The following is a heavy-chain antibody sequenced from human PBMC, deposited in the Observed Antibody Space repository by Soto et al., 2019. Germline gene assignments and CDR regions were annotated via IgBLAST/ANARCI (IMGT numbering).Heavy chain of an antibody. CDR3: ARDPTGHFIEY. J-gene: IGHJ4*02. Sequence: QVQLVQSGAEVKKPGASVKVSCKTSGYTFTSYGVAWVRQAPGQGLEWMGWISGYNGNTNYAQKLQGRVTMTTDTSTSTAYMELRSLRSADTAVYYCARDPTGHFIEYWGQGTLVTVSS. V-gene: IGHV1-18*01. CDR2: ISGYNGNT. D-gene: IGHD1-1*01. CDR1: GYTFTSYG.